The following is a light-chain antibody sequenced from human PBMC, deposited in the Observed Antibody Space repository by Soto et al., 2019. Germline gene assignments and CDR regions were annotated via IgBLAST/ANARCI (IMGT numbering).Light chain of an antibody. CDR1: SSNIGTNA. V-gene: IGLV1-44*01. J-gene: IGLJ1*01. Sequence: QSVLTQPPSASGAPGQWVTISCSGGSSNIGTNAVNWYQQLPGTAPKLLVYNNNQRPSGVPDRFSGSKSGTSASLAISVLQSEDEADYYCAAWDDSLNGYVFGTGTKVTV. CDR3: AAWDDSLNGYV. CDR2: NNN.